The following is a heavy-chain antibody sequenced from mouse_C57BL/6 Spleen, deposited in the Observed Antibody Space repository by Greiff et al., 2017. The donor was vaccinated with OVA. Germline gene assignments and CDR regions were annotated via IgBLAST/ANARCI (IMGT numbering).Heavy chain of an antibody. CDR1: GYAFSSSW. D-gene: IGHD2-5*01. Sequence: VQLQQSGPELVKPGASVTISCKASGYAFSSSWMNWVKQRPGKGLEWIGRIYPGDGDTNYNGKFKGKATLTADKSSSTAYMQLSSLTSEDSAVYFCARSYSNSYFDYWGQGTTLTVSS. V-gene: IGHV1-82*01. J-gene: IGHJ2*01. CDR2: IYPGDGDT. CDR3: ARSYSNSYFDY.